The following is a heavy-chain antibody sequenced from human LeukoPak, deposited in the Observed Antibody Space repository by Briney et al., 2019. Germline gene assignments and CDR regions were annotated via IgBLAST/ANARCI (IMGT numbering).Heavy chain of an antibody. CDR3: AKQGNSGSYYFDYFDY. CDR2: ISWNSGSI. J-gene: IGHJ4*02. D-gene: IGHD1-26*01. CDR1: GFTFDDYA. Sequence: PGRSLRLPCAASGFTFDDYAMHWFRQAPGKGLEWVSGISWNSGSIGYADSVKGRFTISRDNAKNSLYLQMNSLRAEDTALYYCAKQGNSGSYYFDYFDYWGQGTLVTVSS. V-gene: IGHV3-9*01.